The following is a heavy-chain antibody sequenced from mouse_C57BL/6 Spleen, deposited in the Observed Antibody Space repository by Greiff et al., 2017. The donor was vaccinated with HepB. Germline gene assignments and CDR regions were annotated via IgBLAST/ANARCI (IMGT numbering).Heavy chain of an antibody. CDR1: GFTFTDYY. CDR3: ARYDWCFDY. J-gene: IGHJ2*01. D-gene: IGHD1-1*02. Sequence: EVKLVEPGGGLVQPGGSLSLSCAASGFTFTDYYMSWVRQPPGKALEWLGFIRNKANGYTTEYSVSVKGRFTISRDNSQSILYLQMSALRAEDSAAYYCARYDWCFDYWGQGTTFTVSS. CDR2: IRNKANGYTT. V-gene: IGHV7-3*01.